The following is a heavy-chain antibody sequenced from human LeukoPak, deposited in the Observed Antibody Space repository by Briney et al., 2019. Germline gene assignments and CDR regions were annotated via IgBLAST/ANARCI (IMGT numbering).Heavy chain of an antibody. CDR1: GYSFTSYW. V-gene: IGHV5-51*01. J-gene: IGHJ6*02. D-gene: IGHD3-3*01. CDR3: ARGSIFGVVSYYYGMDV. Sequence: GESLKISCKGSGYSFTSYWIGWVRQMPGKGLEWMGIIYPGDSDTRYSPSFQGQVTISADKSISTAYLQWSGLKASDTAMYYCARGSIFGVVSYYYGMDVWGQGTTVTVSS. CDR2: IYPGDSDT.